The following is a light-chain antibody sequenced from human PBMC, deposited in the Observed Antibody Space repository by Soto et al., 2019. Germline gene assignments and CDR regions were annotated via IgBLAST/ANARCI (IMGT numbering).Light chain of an antibody. CDR3: QSYDNSLSASVV. Sequence: QSVLTQPPSVSGAPGQRVTIYCTGSSSNIGAGYDVHWYQQVPGTAPKLLIYGNTDRPSGVPDRFSGSTYGTSASLAITGLQAEDEADYYCQSYDNSLSASVVFGTGTKLTVL. CDR1: SSNIGAGYD. J-gene: IGLJ1*01. V-gene: IGLV1-40*01. CDR2: GNT.